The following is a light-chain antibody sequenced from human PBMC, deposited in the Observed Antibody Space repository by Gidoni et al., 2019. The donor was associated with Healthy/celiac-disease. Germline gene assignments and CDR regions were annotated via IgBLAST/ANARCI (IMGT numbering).Light chain of an antibody. V-gene: IGKV3-11*01. CDR1: QSVSSY. J-gene: IGKJ4*01. Sequence: EIVLTQSPATLSLSPGEKATLSCRASQSVSSYLAWYQQKPGQAPRLLIYDASNRATGIPARFSGSGSATDFTLTISRLEPEDFAVYYCQQRSNWPRAFGGGTKVEIK. CDR3: QQRSNWPRA. CDR2: DAS.